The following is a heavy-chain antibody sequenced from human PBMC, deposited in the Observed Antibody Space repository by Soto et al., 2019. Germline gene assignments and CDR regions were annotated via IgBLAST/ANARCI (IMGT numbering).Heavy chain of an antibody. J-gene: IGHJ3*02. CDR1: GFTFSSYA. V-gene: IGHV3-23*01. D-gene: IGHD2-21*02. CDR2: ISGSGGST. Sequence: GGSLRLSCAASGFTFSSYAMSWVRQAPGKGLEWVSAISGSGGSTYYADSVKGRFTISRDNSKNTLYLQMNSLRAEDTAVYYCAKDWDCGSDCYYPYDAFDIWGQGTMVTVSS. CDR3: AKDWDCGSDCYYPYDAFDI.